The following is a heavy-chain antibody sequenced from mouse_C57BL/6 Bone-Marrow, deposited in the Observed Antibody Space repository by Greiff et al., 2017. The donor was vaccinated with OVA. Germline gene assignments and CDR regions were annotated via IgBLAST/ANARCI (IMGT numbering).Heavy chain of an antibody. J-gene: IGHJ3*01. D-gene: IGHD1-1*01. CDR2: IYPGNSDT. V-gene: IGHV1-5*01. CDR3: TREGYYYGSSYVAY. Sequence: VQLQQSGTVLARPGASVKISCKTSGYTFTSYWMHWVKQRPGQGLEWIGAIYPGNSDTSYNQKFKGKAKLTAVTSASTAYMELSSLTNEDSAVYYCTREGYYYGSSYVAYWGQGTLVTVSA. CDR1: GYTFTSYW.